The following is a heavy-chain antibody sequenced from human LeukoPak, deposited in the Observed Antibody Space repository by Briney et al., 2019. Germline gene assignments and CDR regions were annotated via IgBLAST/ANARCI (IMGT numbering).Heavy chain of an antibody. CDR2: ISVYNGKT. Sequence: GASVKVSCKASGYRFTTYGISWVRQAPGQGLEWMGWISVYNGKTNYAQKLQGRVTMTTDTSTNTAYMELRSLRSDDTALYYCAGGSGAGSYYNYGMDVWGQGTTVTVSS. D-gene: IGHD3-10*01. CDR3: AGGSGAGSYYNYGMDV. J-gene: IGHJ6*02. V-gene: IGHV1-18*01. CDR1: GYRFTTYG.